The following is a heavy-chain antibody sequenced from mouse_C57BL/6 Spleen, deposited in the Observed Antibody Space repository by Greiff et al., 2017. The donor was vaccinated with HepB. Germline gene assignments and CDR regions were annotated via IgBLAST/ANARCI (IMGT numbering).Heavy chain of an antibody. CDR1: GFTFSSYA. CDR2: ISSGGDYI. CDR3: TREGGRGAMDY. V-gene: IGHV5-9-1*02. D-gene: IGHD3-3*01. Sequence: EVKLMESGEGLVKPGGSLKLSCAASGFTFSSYAMSWVRQTPEKRLEWVAYISSGGDYIYYADTVKGRFTISRDNARNTLYLQMSSLKSEDTAMYYCTREGGRGAMDYWGQGTSVTVSS. J-gene: IGHJ4*01.